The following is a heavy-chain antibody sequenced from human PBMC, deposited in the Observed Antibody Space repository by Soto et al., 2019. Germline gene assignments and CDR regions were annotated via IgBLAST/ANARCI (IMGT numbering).Heavy chain of an antibody. CDR1: GFTFSSYS. D-gene: IGHD4-17*01. CDR3: ARLKDDYGYYVSDY. J-gene: IGHJ4*02. Sequence: GGSLRLSCAASGFTFSSYSMNWVRQAPGKGLEWVSYISSSSSTIYYADSVKGRFTISRDNAKNSLYLQMNSLRAEDTVVYFCARLKDDYGYYVSDYRGQGTLFTLSS. CDR2: ISSSSSTI. V-gene: IGHV3-48*01.